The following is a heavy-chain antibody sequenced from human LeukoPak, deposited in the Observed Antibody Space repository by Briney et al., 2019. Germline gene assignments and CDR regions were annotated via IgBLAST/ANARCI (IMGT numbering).Heavy chain of an antibody. CDR2: IYFSGST. V-gene: IGHV4-39*01. CDR1: GGSISSSNFY. CDR3: ARLKWFAEYGLDV. D-gene: IGHD3-10*01. Sequence: PSETLSLTCTVSGGSISSSNFYWGWIRQPPGKGLEWIGNIYFSGSTYYNPSLKSRVTISVDTSKNQFSLKLSSVTAADTAVYYCARLKWFAEYGLDVWGQGTTVTVSS. J-gene: IGHJ6*02.